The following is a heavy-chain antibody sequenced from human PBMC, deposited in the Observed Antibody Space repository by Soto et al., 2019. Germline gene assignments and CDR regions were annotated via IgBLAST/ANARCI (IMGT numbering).Heavy chain of an antibody. V-gene: IGHV3-20*04. CDR1: GFTFDVYG. D-gene: IGHD4-17*01. Sequence: EVQLVESGGGVVRPGGSLRLSCAASGFTFDVYGMSWVRQAPGKGLEWVSGINWNGGSTGYADSVKGRFTIPRDNAKNSLYLQMNSLRAEDTALYYCAREDRGLRWPILYYFDYWGQGTLVTVSS. CDR2: INWNGGST. CDR3: AREDRGLRWPILYYFDY. J-gene: IGHJ4*02.